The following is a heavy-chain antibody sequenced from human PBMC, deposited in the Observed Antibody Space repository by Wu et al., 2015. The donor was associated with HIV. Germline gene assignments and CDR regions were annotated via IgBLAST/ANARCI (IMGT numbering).Heavy chain of an antibody. Sequence: QVQLVQSGAEVKKPGSSVKVSCKASGGTFSSYAISWVRQAPGQGLEWMGGIIPIFGTANYAQKFQGRVTITTDESTSTAYMELSSLRSEDTAVYYCARGSHDILTGPYRGNAFDIWGQGTMVTVSS. CDR1: GGTFSSYA. CDR2: IIPIFGTA. D-gene: IGHD3-9*01. V-gene: IGHV1-69*05. J-gene: IGHJ3*02. CDR3: ARGSHDILTGPYRGNAFDI.